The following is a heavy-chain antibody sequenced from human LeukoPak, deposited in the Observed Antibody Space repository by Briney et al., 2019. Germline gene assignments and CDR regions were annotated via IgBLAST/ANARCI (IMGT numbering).Heavy chain of an antibody. D-gene: IGHD6-13*01. CDR1: GFTFSSYA. Sequence: GGSLRLSCAASGFTFSSYAMSWVRQAPGKGLEWVSAISGSGGSTYYADSVKGRFTISRDNAKNSLYLQMNSLRAEDTAVYYCARVGRRIAAAGYYFDYWGQGTLVTVSS. CDR2: ISGSGGST. CDR3: ARVGRRIAAAGYYFDY. V-gene: IGHV3-23*01. J-gene: IGHJ4*02.